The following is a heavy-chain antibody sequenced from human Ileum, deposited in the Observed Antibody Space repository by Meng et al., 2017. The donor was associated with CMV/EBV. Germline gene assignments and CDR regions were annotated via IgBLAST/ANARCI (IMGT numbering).Heavy chain of an antibody. CDR3: AKRPHYYDSSAYYADY. V-gene: IGHV3-23*01. CDR1: GFTFSSYA. J-gene: IGHJ4*02. D-gene: IGHD3-22*01. Sequence: GESLKISCAASGFTFSSYAMSWVRQAPGKGLEWVAGISGSGTSTYHADYVKGRFTISRDNYRSTLYLQMSRLRAEDTALYYCAKRPHYYDSSAYYADYWGQGTLVTVSS. CDR2: ISGSGTST.